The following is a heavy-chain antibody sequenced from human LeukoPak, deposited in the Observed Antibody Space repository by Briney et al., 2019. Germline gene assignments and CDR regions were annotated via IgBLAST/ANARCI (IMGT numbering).Heavy chain of an antibody. CDR3: ARGGSSWYSDWFDP. CDR1: GGSISSGSYY. CDR2: IYTSGST. V-gene: IGHV4-61*02. D-gene: IGHD6-13*01. J-gene: IGHJ5*02. Sequence: SQTLPLTCTVSGGSISSGSYYWSWIRQPAGKGLEWIGRIYTSGSTNYNPSLKSRVTISVDTSKNQFSLKLSSVTAADTAVYYCARGGSSWYSDWFDPWGQGTLVTVSS.